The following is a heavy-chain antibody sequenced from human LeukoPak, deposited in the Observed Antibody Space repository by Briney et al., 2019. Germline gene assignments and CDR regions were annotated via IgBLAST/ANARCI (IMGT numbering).Heavy chain of an antibody. Sequence: GGSLRLSCAASGFSFRDYAISWVRQAPGKGLEWVSGIGSDDRTHYAETVKGRFAISRDNSKNTLYLQMNSLRAEDTAVYYCAKDGFDYYDSSGYYYFNYWGQGTLVTVSS. J-gene: IGHJ4*02. D-gene: IGHD3-22*01. CDR1: GFSFRDYA. CDR2: IGSDDRT. V-gene: IGHV3-23*01. CDR3: AKDGFDYYDSSGYYYFNY.